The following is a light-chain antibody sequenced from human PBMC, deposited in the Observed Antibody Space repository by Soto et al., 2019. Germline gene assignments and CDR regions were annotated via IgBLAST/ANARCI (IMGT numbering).Light chain of an antibody. CDR1: QTVSSY. CDR2: GAS. V-gene: IGKV3-20*01. J-gene: IGKJ5*01. CDR3: QQYCTSPIT. Sequence: ENVLTQSPGTLSLSPGERATLSCRASQTVSSYLTWYQQRPGQAPRLLIYGASKRATDIPDRLSGSGSETALTLTIRTREHEDFELSNYQQYCTSPITFGQGTRLEIK.